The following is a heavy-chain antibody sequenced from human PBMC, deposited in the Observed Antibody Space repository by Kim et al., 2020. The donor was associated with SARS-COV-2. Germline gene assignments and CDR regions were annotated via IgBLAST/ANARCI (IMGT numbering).Heavy chain of an antibody. CDR3: AKDNYYDSSGPGGVDY. V-gene: IGHV3-9*01. CDR1: GFTFDDYA. J-gene: IGHJ4*02. D-gene: IGHD3-22*01. CDR2: ISWNSGSI. Sequence: GGSLRLSCAASGFTFDDYAMHWVRQAPGKGLEWVSGISWNSGSIGYADSVKGRFTISRDNAKNSLYLQMNSLRAEDTALYYCAKDNYYDSSGPGGVDYWGQGTLVTVSS.